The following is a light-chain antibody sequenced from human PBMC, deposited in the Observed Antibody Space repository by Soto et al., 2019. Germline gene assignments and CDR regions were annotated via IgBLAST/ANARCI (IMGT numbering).Light chain of an antibody. CDR1: QSVRSN. CDR3: LQYNNWWT. J-gene: IGKJ1*01. Sequence: IVLTQSPATLSLYTGERVTLSCRASQSVRSNLAWYQQKPGQSPRLLIYGASTRATGIPARFSGSGSGTEFALTISSLQSEDFAVYYCLQYNNWWTFGQGTKVDI. V-gene: IGKV3-15*01. CDR2: GAS.